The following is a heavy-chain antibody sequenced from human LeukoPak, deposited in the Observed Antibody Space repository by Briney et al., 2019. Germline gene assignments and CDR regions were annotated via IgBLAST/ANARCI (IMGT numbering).Heavy chain of an antibody. CDR3: ASAKDYGDHIPFDY. CDR1: GGFISSHY. D-gene: IGHD4-17*01. Sequence: SETLSLTCTVSGGFISSHYWSWIRQPPGKGLEWIGYIYYSGSTNYNPSLKSRVTISVDTSKNQFSLKLSSVTAADTAVYYCASAKDYGDHIPFDYWGQGTLVTVSS. CDR2: IYYSGST. V-gene: IGHV4-59*11. J-gene: IGHJ4*02.